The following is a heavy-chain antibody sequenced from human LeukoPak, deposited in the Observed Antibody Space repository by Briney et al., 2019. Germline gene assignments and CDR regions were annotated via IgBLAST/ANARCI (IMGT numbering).Heavy chain of an antibody. J-gene: IGHJ4*02. CDR3: ARDSLVAAAKKYYFDY. CDR2: INPSGGST. Sequence: ASVKVSCKASGYTFTSYYMRWVRQAPGQGLEWMGIINPSGGSTSYAQKFQGRVTMTRDMSTSTVYMELSSLRSEDTAVYYCARDSLVAAAKKYYFDYWGQGTLVTVSS. CDR1: GYTFTSYY. V-gene: IGHV1-46*01. D-gene: IGHD6-13*01.